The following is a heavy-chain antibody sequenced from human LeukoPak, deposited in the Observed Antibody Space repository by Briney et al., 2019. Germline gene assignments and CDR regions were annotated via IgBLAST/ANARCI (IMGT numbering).Heavy chain of an antibody. D-gene: IGHD1-26*01. V-gene: IGHV3-7*01. J-gene: IGHJ4*02. CDR2: IKQDGSEK. CDR1: GFTFSNYW. Sequence: GALRLSCAASGFTFSNYWMSCVRQASGKGLEWVANIKQDGSEKYYVDSVKGRFTISRDNAKNSLYLQMNSLRAEDTAVYYCARDKVVGASYFDYWGQGTLVTVSS. CDR3: ARDKVVGASYFDY.